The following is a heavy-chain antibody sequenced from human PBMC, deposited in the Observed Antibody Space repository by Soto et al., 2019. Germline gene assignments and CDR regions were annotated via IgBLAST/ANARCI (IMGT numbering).Heavy chain of an antibody. CDR2: INSDGSTT. D-gene: IGHD5-18*01. Sequence: GGSLRLSCAASGFPFSSNWMHWVRQAPGKGLVWVSRINSDGSTTIYADSVKGRLSISRDNAKNTLYLQMNSLRVEDTAVYYCVRGDGDYHDGNGYLGRHWGQGTLVTVSS. CDR1: GFPFSSNW. V-gene: IGHV3-74*01. J-gene: IGHJ4*02. CDR3: VRGDGDYHDGNGYLGRH.